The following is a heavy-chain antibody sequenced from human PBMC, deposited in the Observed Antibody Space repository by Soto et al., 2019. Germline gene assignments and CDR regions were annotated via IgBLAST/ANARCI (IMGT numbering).Heavy chain of an antibody. CDR2: IAYDGSNK. CDR1: GFTFSSYG. CDR3: ATRFAVVEVATDY. D-gene: IGHD2-15*01. Sequence: QVQLVESGGGVVQPGTSLRLSCAASGFTFSSYGMHWVRQAPGKGLEWVGVIAYDGSNKWYADSVRGRFTISRDSSKNTLFLQMNSLTAEDTAVYYCATRFAVVEVATDYWGQGTLVTVSS. J-gene: IGHJ4*02. V-gene: IGHV3-30*03.